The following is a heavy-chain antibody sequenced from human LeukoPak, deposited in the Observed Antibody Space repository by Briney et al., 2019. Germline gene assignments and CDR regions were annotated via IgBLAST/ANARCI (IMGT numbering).Heavy chain of an antibody. CDR2: INPNSGGT. CDR1: GYTFTSYY. CDR3: ARRLLWFGEPFDY. V-gene: IGHV1-2*02. J-gene: IGHJ4*02. Sequence: RASVKVSCKASGYTFTSYYMHWVRQAPGQGLEWMGWINPNSGGTNYAQKFQGRVTMTRDTSISTAYMELSRLRSDDTAVYYCARRLLWFGEPFDYWGQGTLVTVSS. D-gene: IGHD3-10*01.